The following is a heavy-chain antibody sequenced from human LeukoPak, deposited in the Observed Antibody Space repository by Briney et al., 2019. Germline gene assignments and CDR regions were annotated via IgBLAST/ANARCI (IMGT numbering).Heavy chain of an antibody. D-gene: IGHD6-25*01. V-gene: IGHV4-59*08. CDR1: GGSISSFY. Sequence: SETLSLTCTVSGGSISSFYWSWIRQSPGKGLECIGYIFHNGDINYNPSLKSRVTITMDTSKNQFSLRLSSVTAADTAVYFYASTARLFQHWGQGALVTVSS. CDR3: ASTARLFQH. J-gene: IGHJ4*02. CDR2: IFHNGDI.